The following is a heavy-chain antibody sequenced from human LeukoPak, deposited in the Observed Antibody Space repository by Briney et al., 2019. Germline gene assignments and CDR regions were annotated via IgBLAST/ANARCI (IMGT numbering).Heavy chain of an antibody. CDR3: ARVRMVITTNYYYGMDV. Sequence: LGESLKISCKGSGHTFTGFWFAWVRQLPGKGLECMGIIYPGDSDTRYSPSFQGQVTISVDKSISTAYLQWSSLRASDTAVYYCARVRMVITTNYYYGMDVWGQGTTVTVSS. CDR1: GHTFTGFW. V-gene: IGHV5-51*01. CDR2: IYPGDSDT. D-gene: IGHD3-22*01. J-gene: IGHJ6*02.